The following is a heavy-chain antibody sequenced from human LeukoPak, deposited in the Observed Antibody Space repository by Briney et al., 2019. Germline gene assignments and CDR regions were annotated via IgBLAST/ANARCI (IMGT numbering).Heavy chain of an antibody. Sequence: RASVKVSCKVSGYTLTELSVHWVRQAPGKGLEWMGGFDPEDGETIYAQKFQGRVTMTEDTSTDTAYMELSSLRSEDTAVYYCATATPTYYYGSGSYYNVPIFDYWGQGTLVTVSS. CDR3: ATATPTYYYGSGSYYNVPIFDY. D-gene: IGHD3-10*01. J-gene: IGHJ4*02. V-gene: IGHV1-24*01. CDR2: FDPEDGET. CDR1: GYTLTELS.